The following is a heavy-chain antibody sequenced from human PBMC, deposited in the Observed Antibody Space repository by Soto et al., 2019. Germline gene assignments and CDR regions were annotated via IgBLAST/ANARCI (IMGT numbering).Heavy chain of an antibody. Sequence: SETLSLTCTVSGGSISSYYWSWIRQPPGKGLEWIGYIYYSGSTNYNPSLKSRVTISVDTSKNQFSLKLSSVTAADTAVYYCARGIAVAGYYFDYWGQGTLVTVSS. CDR2: IYYSGST. V-gene: IGHV4-59*01. CDR3: ARGIAVAGYYFDY. D-gene: IGHD6-19*01. CDR1: GGSISSYY. J-gene: IGHJ4*02.